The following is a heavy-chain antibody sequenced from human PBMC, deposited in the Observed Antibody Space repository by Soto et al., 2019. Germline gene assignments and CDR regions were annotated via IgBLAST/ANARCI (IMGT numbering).Heavy chain of an antibody. V-gene: IGHV3-21*01. CDR2: ISSSGTYI. CDR1: GFSITSFG. Sequence: PGGSLRLSCAASGFSITSFGMQWVRQPPGKGLEWVSSISSSGTYIFYADSVKDRFTISRDNAKNSLYLQMNSLRAEDTAVYYCARGPPDSSSSYYYYYGMDVWGQGTTVTVSS. D-gene: IGHD6-6*01. CDR3: ARGPPDSSSSYYYYYGMDV. J-gene: IGHJ6*02.